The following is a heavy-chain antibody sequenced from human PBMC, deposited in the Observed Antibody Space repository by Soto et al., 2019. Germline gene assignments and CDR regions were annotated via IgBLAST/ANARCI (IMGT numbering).Heavy chain of an antibody. CDR3: ALPQHLRLGYPTWEN. CDR2: TYYSGST. CDR1: GDPITSGDYY. J-gene: IGHJ4*02. D-gene: IGHD6-13*01. V-gene: IGHV4-30-4*01. Sequence: PSETLSLTCTVSGDPITSGDYYWSWIRQPPGKGLEWIGYTYYSGSTYYNPSLESRVTISVDTSKNQFSLRLTSATAADTAVYYCALPQHLRLGYPTWENWGQGTRATVPS.